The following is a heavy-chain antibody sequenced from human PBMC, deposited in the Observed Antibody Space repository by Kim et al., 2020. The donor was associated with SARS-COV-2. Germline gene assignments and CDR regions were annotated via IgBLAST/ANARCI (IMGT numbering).Heavy chain of an antibody. CDR2: IYYSGST. J-gene: IGHJ6*02. V-gene: IGHV4-59*13. CDR3: ARGAYGSGSYYHYYYYYGMDV. Sequence: SETLSLTCTVSGGSISSYYWSWIRQPPGKGLEWIGYIYYSGSTNYNPSLKSRVTISVDTSKNQFSLKLSSVTAADTAVYYCARGAYGSGSYYHYYYYYGMDVWGQGTTVTVSS. CDR1: GGSISSYY. D-gene: IGHD3-10*01.